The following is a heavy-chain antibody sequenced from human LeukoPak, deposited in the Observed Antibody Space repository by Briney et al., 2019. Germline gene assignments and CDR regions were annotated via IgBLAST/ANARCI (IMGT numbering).Heavy chain of an antibody. D-gene: IGHD6-13*01. CDR3: TRDVGSSWPNYYYYYMDV. CDR1: GFTFSDYY. Sequence: PGGFLGLSCAASGFTFSDYYMSWIRQAPGKGLEWVSYISSSGSTIYYADSVKGRFTISRDNAKNSLYLQMNSLKTEDTAVYYCTRDVGSSWPNYYYYYMDVWGKGTTVTVSS. V-gene: IGHV3-11*01. J-gene: IGHJ6*03. CDR2: ISSSGSTI.